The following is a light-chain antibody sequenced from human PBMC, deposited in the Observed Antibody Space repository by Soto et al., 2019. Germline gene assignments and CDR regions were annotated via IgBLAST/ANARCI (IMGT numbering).Light chain of an antibody. CDR1: QSVSSNY. CDR3: HQYGISP. V-gene: IGKV3-20*01. CDR2: GAS. Sequence: EIVLTQSPGTLSLSPGERATLSFSASQSVSSNYLAWYQQKPGQAPRLLIYGASSRATGIPDRFSGSGSGTEFTLTISRLEPEDFAVYYCHQYGISPFGGGTKVDI. J-gene: IGKJ4*01.